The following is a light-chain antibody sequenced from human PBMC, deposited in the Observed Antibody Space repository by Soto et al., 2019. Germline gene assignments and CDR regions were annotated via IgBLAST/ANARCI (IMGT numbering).Light chain of an antibody. CDR1: QSINIW. V-gene: IGKV1-5*03. J-gene: IGKJ2*01. CDR3: QQYNSFFPT. Sequence: DIQMTQSPSTLSASVGDRVTITCRASQSINIWFAWYQKKPGKVPNLLIQKASSLESGVTSRFSGSGSGTEFTLTISSLQPDDFATYYCQQYNSFFPTFGQGTKLEIK. CDR2: KAS.